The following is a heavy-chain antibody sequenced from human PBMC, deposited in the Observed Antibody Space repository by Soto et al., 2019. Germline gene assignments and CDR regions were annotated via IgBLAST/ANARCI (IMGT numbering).Heavy chain of an antibody. CDR3: XXXXXXXXXXXXY. Sequence: QVQLVQSGAEVKKPGASVKVSCKASGYTFTSYGISWVRQAPGQGLEWMGWISAYNGNTNYAQKLQGRVXXTXDXXTSTAYMELRSLRSXXXXXXXXXXXXXXXXXXXXYXGQGTLVTVSS. CDR2: ISAYNGNT. J-gene: IGHJ4*02. V-gene: IGHV1-18*01. CDR1: GYTFTSYG.